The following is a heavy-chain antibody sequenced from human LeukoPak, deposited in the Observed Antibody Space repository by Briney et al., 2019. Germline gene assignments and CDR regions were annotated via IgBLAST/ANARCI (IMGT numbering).Heavy chain of an antibody. V-gene: IGHV4-39*07. J-gene: IGHJ4*02. D-gene: IGHD3-9*01. CDR3: ARDHILTGYYY. Sequence: PSETLSLTCTVSGGSISSSSYYWGWIRQPPGKGLEWIGSIYHSGSTYYNPSLKSRVTISVDTSKNQSSLKLSSVTAADTAVYYCARDHILTGYYYWGQGTLVTVSS. CDR1: GGSISSSSYY. CDR2: IYHSGST.